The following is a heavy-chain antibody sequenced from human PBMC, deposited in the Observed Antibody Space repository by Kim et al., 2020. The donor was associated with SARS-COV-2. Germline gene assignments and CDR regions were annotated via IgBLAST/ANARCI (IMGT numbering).Heavy chain of an antibody. CDR3: ARHATDTGAFDI. CDR2: IYYSGST. D-gene: IGHD2-15*01. V-gene: IGHV4-39*01. J-gene: IGHJ3*02. CDR1: GGSMSSSSYY. Sequence: SETLSLTCTVSGGSMSSSSYYWGWIRQPPGKGLEWIGSIYYSGSTYYNPSLKSRVTISVDTSKNQFSLKLSSVTAADTAVYYCARHATDTGAFDIWGQGTMVTVSS.